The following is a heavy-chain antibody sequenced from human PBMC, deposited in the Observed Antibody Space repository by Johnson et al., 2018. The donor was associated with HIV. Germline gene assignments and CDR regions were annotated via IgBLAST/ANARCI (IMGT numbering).Heavy chain of an antibody. J-gene: IGHJ3*02. D-gene: IGHD2/OR15-2a*01. CDR3: ARDFHEAGSNAFDI. V-gene: IGHV3-30-3*01. Sequence: QVQLVESGGGVVQPGRSLRLSCAASGFTFISYAMHWVRQAPGKGLEWVAVISYDGSNKYYADSVKGRFTISRDNSKNTLYVQMNSLRAEDTAVYYCARDFHEAGSNAFDIWGQGTMVTVSS. CDR1: GFTFISYA. CDR2: ISYDGSNK.